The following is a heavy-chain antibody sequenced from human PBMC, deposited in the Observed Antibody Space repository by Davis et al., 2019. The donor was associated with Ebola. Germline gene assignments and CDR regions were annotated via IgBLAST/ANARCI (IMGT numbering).Heavy chain of an antibody. V-gene: IGHV3-23*01. CDR3: AKGRTIPLALDF. CDR2: LGTSADT. CDR1: GFIFSSYV. J-gene: IGHJ4*02. Sequence: PGGSLRLSCAASGFIFSSYVMSWVRQAPGKGLEWVSTLGTSADTYYADSVKGRFTISRDNAKNSLYLQMNSLRGEDTAFYYCAKGRTIPLALDFWGRGTLVTVSS. D-gene: IGHD2-2*02.